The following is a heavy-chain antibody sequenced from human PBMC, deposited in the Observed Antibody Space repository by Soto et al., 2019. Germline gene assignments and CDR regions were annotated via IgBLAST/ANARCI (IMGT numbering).Heavy chain of an antibody. J-gene: IGHJ4*02. CDR2: ISSSGGTI. D-gene: IGHD3-16*01. Sequence: EVQLVESGGGLVQPGGSLRLSCAASGFTFSSYSMNWVRQAPGKGLEWVSYISSSGGTIYYADSVKGRFTISRDNAKDSLYLKMNPLRAEDTALYYCAKFGGVSGGGDYWGPGTLVTVSS. CDR1: GFTFSSYS. V-gene: IGHV3-48*01. CDR3: AKFGGVSGGGDY.